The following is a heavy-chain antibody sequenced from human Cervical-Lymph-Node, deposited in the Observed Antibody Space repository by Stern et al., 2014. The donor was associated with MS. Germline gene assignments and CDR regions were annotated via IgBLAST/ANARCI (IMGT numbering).Heavy chain of an antibody. V-gene: IGHV3-23*04. CDR2: VSSSGVGT. CDR1: GFTFSTYA. CDR3: ATPPSSTLGY. J-gene: IGHJ4*02. D-gene: IGHD2-2*01. Sequence: EVQLVESGGGLVQPGGSLRLSCAASGFTFSTYAMYWVRQAPGKGLEWVSTVSSSGVGTHYADSVKGRVPISRDNSKNTLYLQMNGLRAEDTAVYYCATPPSSTLGYWGQGTLVTVSS.